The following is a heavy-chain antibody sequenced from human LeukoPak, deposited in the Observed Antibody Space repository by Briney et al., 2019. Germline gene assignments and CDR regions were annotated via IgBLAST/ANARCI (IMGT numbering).Heavy chain of an antibody. CDR3: ASSHYDSSGFDY. CDR2: IYYSGST. J-gene: IGHJ4*02. V-gene: IGHV4-39*07. Sequence: PSETLSLTCTVSGGSISSSSYYWGWIRQPPGKGLEWIGSIYYSGSTNYNPSLKSRVTISVDTSKNQFSLKLSSVTAADTAVYYCASSHYDSSGFDYWGQGTPVTVSS. D-gene: IGHD3-22*01. CDR1: GGSISSSSYY.